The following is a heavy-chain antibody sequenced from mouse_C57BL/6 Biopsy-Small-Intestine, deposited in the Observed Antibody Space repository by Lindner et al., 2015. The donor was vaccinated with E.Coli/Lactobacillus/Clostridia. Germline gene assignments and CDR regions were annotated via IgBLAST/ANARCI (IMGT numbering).Heavy chain of an antibody. Sequence: VQLQESGPGLVKPSQTVFLTCTVTGISITTGNYRWSWIRQFSGNKLEWIGYIYYSGTITYNPSLTSRTTITRDTPKNQFFLEMNSLTAEDTATYYCARVDSNYYAMDYWGQGTSVTVSS. CDR1: GISITTGNYR. J-gene: IGHJ4*01. CDR3: ARVDSNYYAMDY. V-gene: IGHV3-5*01. CDR2: IYYSGTI. D-gene: IGHD2-5*01.